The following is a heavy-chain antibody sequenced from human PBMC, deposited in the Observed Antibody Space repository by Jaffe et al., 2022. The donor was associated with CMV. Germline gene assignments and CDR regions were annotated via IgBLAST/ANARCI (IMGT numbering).Heavy chain of an antibody. CDR3: ARLSKYCSGGSCYLGGYYYYYMDV. CDR2: IDPSDSYT. Sequence: EVQLVQSGAEVKKPGESLRISCKGSGYSFTSYWISWVRQMPGKGLEWMGRIDPSDSYTNYSPSFQGHVTISADKSISTAYLQWSSLKASDTAMYYCARLSKYCSGGSCYLGGYYYYYMDVWGKGTTVTVSS. CDR1: GYSFTSYW. D-gene: IGHD2-15*01. J-gene: IGHJ6*03. V-gene: IGHV5-10-1*03.